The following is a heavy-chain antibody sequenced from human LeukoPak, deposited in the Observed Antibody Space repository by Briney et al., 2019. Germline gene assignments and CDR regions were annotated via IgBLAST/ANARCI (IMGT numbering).Heavy chain of an antibody. D-gene: IGHD1-26*01. CDR3: ARSSIVGATDYFDY. V-gene: IGHV4-4*07. CDR1: GGSISSYY. J-gene: IGHJ4*02. CDR2: IYTSEST. Sequence: KSSETLSLTCTVSGGSISSYYWSWIRQPAGKGLEWIGRIYTSESTNYNPSLKSRVTMSVDTSKNQFSLKLNSVTAADTAVYYCARSSIVGATDYFDYWGQGTLVTVSS.